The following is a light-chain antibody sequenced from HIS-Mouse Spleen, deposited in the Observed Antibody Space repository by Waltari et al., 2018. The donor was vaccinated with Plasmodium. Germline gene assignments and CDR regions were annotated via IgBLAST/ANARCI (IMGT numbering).Light chain of an antibody. CDR1: ALPKKY. Sequence: SYELTQPPSVSVSPGQTARITCSGDALPKKYAYWYQQKSCQAPVLVIDEDSKRPSGTPGRVSGASSGTRATLTISGAQVEDEADYYGYSTDSSGNHRVFGGGTKLTVL. CDR2: EDS. CDR3: YSTDSSGNHRV. V-gene: IGLV3-10*01. J-gene: IGLJ3*02.